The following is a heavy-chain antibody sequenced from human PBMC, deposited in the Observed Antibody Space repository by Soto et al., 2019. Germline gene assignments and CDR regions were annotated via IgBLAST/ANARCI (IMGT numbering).Heavy chain of an antibody. J-gene: IGHJ4*02. V-gene: IGHV4-59*02. Sequence: PSETLSLTCTVSGGSVSSDDWSWIRQPPGNGLEWIGYMYYSGSTNYNPSLKSRVTISVDTSKNQFSLKLSSVTAADTAVYYCASGYYYGSGSYYSHIDYWGQGTLVTSPQ. D-gene: IGHD3-10*01. CDR3: ASGYYYGSGSYYSHIDY. CDR1: GGSVSSDD. CDR2: MYYSGST.